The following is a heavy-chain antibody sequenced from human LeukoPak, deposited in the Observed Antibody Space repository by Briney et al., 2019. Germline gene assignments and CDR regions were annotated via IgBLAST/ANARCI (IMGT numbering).Heavy chain of an antibody. CDR1: GGSISSYY. CDR3: ARLGIAAAGMWAYYFDY. CDR2: IYYSGST. Sequence: SETLSLTCTVSGGSISSYYWSWIRRPPGKGLEWIGYIYYSGSTNYNPSLKSRVTISVDTSKNQFSLKLSSVTAADTAVYYCARLGIAAAGMWAYYFDYWGQGTLVTVSS. J-gene: IGHJ4*02. D-gene: IGHD6-13*01. V-gene: IGHV4-59*08.